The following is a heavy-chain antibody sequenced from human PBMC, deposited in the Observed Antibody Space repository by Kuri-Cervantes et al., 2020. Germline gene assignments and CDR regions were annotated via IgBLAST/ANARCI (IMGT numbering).Heavy chain of an antibody. Sequence: SCTVSGGSISSGGYYWSWIRQHPGKGLEWIGYIYYSGSTYYNPSLKSRVTISVDTSKNQFSLNLSSVTAADTAVYYCARDPIEMATIGYAFDIWGQGTMVTVSS. V-gene: IGHV4-31*02. CDR3: ARDPIEMATIGYAFDI. CDR1: GGSISSGGYY. J-gene: IGHJ3*02. CDR2: IYYSGST. D-gene: IGHD5-24*01.